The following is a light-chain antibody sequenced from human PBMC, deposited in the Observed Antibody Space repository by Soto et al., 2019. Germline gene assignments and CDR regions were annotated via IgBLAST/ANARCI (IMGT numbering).Light chain of an antibody. CDR1: QSVLYSSNNKNY. CDR2: WAS. Sequence: DIVMTQSPDSLAMSLGERATINCKSSQSVLYSSNNKNYLAWYQQKPGQPPKLLIYWASTRESGVPDRFSGSGSGTDFTLTISSLQAEDVAVYYCPQYHTRPFTFGPGTKVDIK. J-gene: IGKJ3*01. V-gene: IGKV4-1*01. CDR3: PQYHTRPFT.